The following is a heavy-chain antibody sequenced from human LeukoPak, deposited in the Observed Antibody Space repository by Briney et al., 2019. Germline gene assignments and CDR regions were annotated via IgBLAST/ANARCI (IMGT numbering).Heavy chain of an antibody. J-gene: IGHJ6*02. CDR1: GFTFSSHS. Sequence: GGSLRLSCAASGFTFSSHSMNWVRQAPGKGLEWVSPISSTSTYIYTADSLRGRFTISRDNAKNSLYLQINSLRAEDTAVYYCAVNNYYYGMDVWGQGTTVTVSS. CDR2: ISSTSTYI. CDR3: AVNNYYYGMDV. V-gene: IGHV3-21*01.